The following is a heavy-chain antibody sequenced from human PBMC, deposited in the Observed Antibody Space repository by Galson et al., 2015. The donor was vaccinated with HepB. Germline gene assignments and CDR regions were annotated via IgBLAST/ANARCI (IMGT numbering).Heavy chain of an antibody. D-gene: IGHD2-15*01. J-gene: IGHJ4*02. CDR1: GFTLSNYG. V-gene: IGHV3-30*03. CDR3: ARVDCSGGSCAIDY. CDR2: ISYDGNNK. Sequence: SLRLSCAASGFTLSNYGMHWVRQAPGKGLEWVTLISYDGNNKYYTDSVKGRFTISRDSSKNTLYLQMNSLRAEDTAVYYCARVDCSGGSCAIDYWGQGTLVTVSS.